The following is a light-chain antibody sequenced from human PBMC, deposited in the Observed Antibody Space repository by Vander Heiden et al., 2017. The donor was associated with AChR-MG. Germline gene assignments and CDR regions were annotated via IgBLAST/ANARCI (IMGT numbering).Light chain of an antibody. J-gene: IGLJ3*02. CDR2: RNN. CDR3: AAWDDSRSGWV. Sequence: QSVLTQPPSASGTPGQRVTISCSGSSSHIGSNYVYWYQQRPGAAPNLLIYRNNQRPSGVPDRFSGAKSGTSAALAISGLRSEDEADYYCAAWDDSRSGWVFGGGTKLTVL. CDR1: SSHIGSNY. V-gene: IGLV1-47*01.